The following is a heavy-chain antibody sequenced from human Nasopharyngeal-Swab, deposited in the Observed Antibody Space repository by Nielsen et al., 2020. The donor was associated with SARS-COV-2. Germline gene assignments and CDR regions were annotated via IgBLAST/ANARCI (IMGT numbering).Heavy chain of an antibody. CDR3: ASTPLDSSGYYHAFHY. J-gene: IGHJ4*02. D-gene: IGHD3-22*01. CDR2: ISYDGSNK. V-gene: IGHV3-30-3*01. CDR1: GFTFSRYT. Sequence: LSLTCAASGFTFSRYTMHWVRQAPGKGLEWVAVISYDGSNKYYADSVKGRFTISRDISKNTLYLQMNSLRAEDTAVFYCASTPLDSSGYYHAFHYWGRGALVTVSS.